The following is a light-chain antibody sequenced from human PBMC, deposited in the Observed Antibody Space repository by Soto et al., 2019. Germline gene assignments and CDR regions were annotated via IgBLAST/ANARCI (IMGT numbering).Light chain of an antibody. CDR1: SSNIGSNY. V-gene: IGLV1-47*01. CDR3: VAWDDSRGGYV. J-gene: IGLJ1*01. CDR2: RNN. Sequence: QSVLTQPHSASGTPGQRVTISCSGSSSNIGSNYEYWYQQLPGTTPKLLIYRNNQRPSGVPDLFSGSKSGTSASLAISGLRSEDEADYYCVAWDDSRGGYVFGTGTKLTVL.